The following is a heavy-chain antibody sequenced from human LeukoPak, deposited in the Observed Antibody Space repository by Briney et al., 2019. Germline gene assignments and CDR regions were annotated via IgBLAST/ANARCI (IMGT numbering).Heavy chain of an antibody. CDR3: ARDPGTGSQVGNWFDP. D-gene: IGHD3-9*01. J-gene: IGHJ5*02. V-gene: IGHV4-4*07. Sequence: PSETLSLTCTVSGGSISSYYWSWIRQPAGKGLEWIGRIYTSGSTNYNPSLKSRVTMSVDTSKNQFSLKLSSVTAADTAVYYCARDPGTGSQVGNWFDPWGQGTLVTVSS. CDR2: IYTSGST. CDR1: GGSISSYY.